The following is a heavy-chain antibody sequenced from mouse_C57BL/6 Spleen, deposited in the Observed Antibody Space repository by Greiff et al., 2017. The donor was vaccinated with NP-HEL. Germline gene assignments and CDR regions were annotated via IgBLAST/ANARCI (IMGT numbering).Heavy chain of an antibody. D-gene: IGHD2-4*01. V-gene: IGHV1-52*01. CDR1: GYTFTSYW. J-gene: IGHJ2*01. CDR3: ARRGVYYDYDEGGFDY. Sequence: VQLQQPGAELVRPGSSVKLSCKASGYTFTSYWMHWVKQRPIQGLEWIGNIDPSDSETHYNQKFKDKATLTVDKSSSTAYMQLSSLTSEDSAVYYCARRGVYYDYDEGGFDYWGQGTTLTVSS. CDR2: IDPSDSET.